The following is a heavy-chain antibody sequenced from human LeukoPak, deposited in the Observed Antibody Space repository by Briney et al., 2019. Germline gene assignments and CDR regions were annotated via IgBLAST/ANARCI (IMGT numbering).Heavy chain of an antibody. V-gene: IGHV3-66*01. D-gene: IGHD3-10*01. CDR3: ARDRVGFGDLFGRRHFDQ. Sequence: GGSLRLSCAASGFTVSSKYMGWVRQAPGKGLEWVSVIHPGGTIYYADSVKGTFTISRDNSKNTLYLEMNTLRVEDTAVYYCARDRVGFGDLFGRRHFDQWGQGTLVTVSS. CDR1: GFTVSSKY. J-gene: IGHJ4*02. CDR2: IHPGGTI.